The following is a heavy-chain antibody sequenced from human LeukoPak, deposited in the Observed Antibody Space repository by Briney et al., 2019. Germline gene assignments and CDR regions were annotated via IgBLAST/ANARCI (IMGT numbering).Heavy chain of an antibody. CDR2: IYHGGGT. D-gene: IGHD3-3*02. V-gene: IGHV4-30-2*01. CDR3: ARDFIAQSPIPAF. CDR1: GDSISRSASS. J-gene: IGHJ4*02. Sequence: PSETLSLTCTVSGDSISRSASSWSWIRQPPGKGLEWIGYIYHGGGTYYNPSLRSRVTISLDRSKNQFSLKLSSVTAADTAVYYCARDFIAQSPIPAFWGQGTLVSVSS.